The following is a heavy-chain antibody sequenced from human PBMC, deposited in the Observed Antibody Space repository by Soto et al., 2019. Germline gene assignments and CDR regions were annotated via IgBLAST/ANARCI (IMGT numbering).Heavy chain of an antibody. CDR2: IYYSGST. V-gene: IGHV4-30-4*01. J-gene: IGHJ5*02. D-gene: IGHD1-26*01. CDR3: ARDRSAVGATLYNWFDP. Sequence: SETLSLTCTVSGGSISSGDYYWSWIRQPPGKGLEWIGYIYYSGSTYCNPSLKSRVTISVDTSKNQFSLKLSSVTAADTAVYYCARDRSAVGATLYNWFDPWGQGILVSV. CDR1: GGSISSGDYY.